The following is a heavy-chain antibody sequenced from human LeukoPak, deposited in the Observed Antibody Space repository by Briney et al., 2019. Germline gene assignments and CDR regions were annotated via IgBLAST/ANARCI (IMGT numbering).Heavy chain of an antibody. J-gene: IGHJ4*02. CDR1: GYTFTGYY. V-gene: IGHV1-2*02. Sequence: SVKVSCKASGYTFTGYYMHWVRHAPGQGLEWMGWINPNSGGTNYAQKFQGRVTMTRDTSISTAYMELSRLRSDDTAVYYCARGLIVGAPFDYWGQGTLVTVSS. CDR2: INPNSGGT. D-gene: IGHD1-26*01. CDR3: ARGLIVGAPFDY.